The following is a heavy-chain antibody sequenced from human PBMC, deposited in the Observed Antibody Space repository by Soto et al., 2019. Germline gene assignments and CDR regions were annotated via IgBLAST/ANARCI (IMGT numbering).Heavy chain of an antibody. CDR3: ARRSSSWYFDY. CDR1: GFTFSSYA. CDR2: ISGSDGST. D-gene: IGHD6-13*01. Sequence: EVQLLESGGGLVQPGGSLRLSCAASGFTFSSYAMNWVRQAPGQGLEWVSVISGSDGSTYYADSAMGRCTISRDNSKNTLNLQINSLRAEDTAVYYCARRSSSWYFDYWGQGTLVTVSS. J-gene: IGHJ4*02. V-gene: IGHV3-23*01.